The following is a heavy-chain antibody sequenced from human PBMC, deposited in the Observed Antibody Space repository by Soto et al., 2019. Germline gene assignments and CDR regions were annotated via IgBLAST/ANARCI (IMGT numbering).Heavy chain of an antibody. J-gene: IGHJ6*02. CDR2: INPNSGGT. CDR3: AIPKCSSNYYYYGMDV. CDR1: GYTFTGYY. Sequence: QVQLVQSGAEVKKPGASVKVSCKASGYTFTGYYMHWVRQAPGQGLEWMGWINPNSGGTNYAQKFQGRVTMTRDTSISTAYMDVSRVRSDDTAVYYWAIPKCSSNYYYYGMDVWGQGTTVTVSS. D-gene: IGHD6-6*01. V-gene: IGHV1-2*02.